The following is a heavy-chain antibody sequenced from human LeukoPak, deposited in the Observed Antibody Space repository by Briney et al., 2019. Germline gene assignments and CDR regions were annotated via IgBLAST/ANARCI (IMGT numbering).Heavy chain of an antibody. Sequence: GGSLRLSCAASGFTFSSYWMHWGRQAPGKGLVWVSRINTDGSSTSYADSVKGRFTISRDNGKNTLYLQMNSLRAEDTAVYYCARDSSPQADSNTYLDALDIWGQGTMVTVSS. CDR2: INTDGSST. CDR1: GFTFSSYW. CDR3: ARDSSPQADSNTYLDALDI. J-gene: IGHJ3*02. V-gene: IGHV3-74*01. D-gene: IGHD2/OR15-2a*01.